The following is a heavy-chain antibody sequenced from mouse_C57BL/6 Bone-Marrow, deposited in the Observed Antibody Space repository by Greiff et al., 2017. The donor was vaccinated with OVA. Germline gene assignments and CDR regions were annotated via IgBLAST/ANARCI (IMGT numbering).Heavy chain of an antibody. J-gene: IGHJ1*03. CDR1: GYTFTSYG. V-gene: IGHV1-81*01. Sequence: QVQLKQSGAELARPGASVKLSCKASGYTFTSYGISWVKQRPGQGLEWIGEIYPRSGNTYYNEKFKGKATLTADKSSSTAYMELRSLTSEDSAVYFCARRYYSNSDWYFDVWGTGTTVTVSS. D-gene: IGHD2-5*01. CDR2: IYPRSGNT. CDR3: ARRYYSNSDWYFDV.